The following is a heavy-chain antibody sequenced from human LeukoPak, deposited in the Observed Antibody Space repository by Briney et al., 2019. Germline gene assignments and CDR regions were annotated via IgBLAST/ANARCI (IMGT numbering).Heavy chain of an antibody. J-gene: IGHJ4*02. Sequence: PSETLSLTCAVYGGSFSGYYWSWIRQPPGKGLEWIGEINHSGSTNYNPSLKSRVTISVDTSKHQFSLKLSSVTAADTAVYYCAREPRRPYSGSYYYFDYWGQGTLVTVSS. D-gene: IGHD1-26*01. CDR3: AREPRRPYSGSYYYFDY. V-gene: IGHV4-34*01. CDR1: GGSFSGYY. CDR2: INHSGST.